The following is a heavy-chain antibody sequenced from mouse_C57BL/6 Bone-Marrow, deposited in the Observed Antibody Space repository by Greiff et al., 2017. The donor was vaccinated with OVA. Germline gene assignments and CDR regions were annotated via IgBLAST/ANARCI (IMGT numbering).Heavy chain of an antibody. V-gene: IGHV5-6*02. CDR1: GFTFSSYG. J-gene: IGHJ4*01. CDR2: ISSGGSYT. Sequence: EVMLVESGGDLVKPGGSLKLSCAASGFTFSSYGMSWVRQTPDKRLEWVATISSGGSYTYYPDRVKGRFIISRDNAKNTLYLQMSSLKSEDTAMYYCARDYDYDGYYAMDYWGQGTSVTVSS. CDR3: ARDYDYDGYYAMDY. D-gene: IGHD2-4*01.